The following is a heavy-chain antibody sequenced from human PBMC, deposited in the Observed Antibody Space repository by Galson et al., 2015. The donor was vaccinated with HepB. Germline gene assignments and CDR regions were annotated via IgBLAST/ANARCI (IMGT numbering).Heavy chain of an antibody. D-gene: IGHD3-9*01. CDR3: ARLPLITYYDYYFDS. Sequence: SLRLSCAASGFTFGNNDMSWVRQAPGKGLEWVSTISRSGGNIYYAHSVKGRFTISRDNSKKTMYLQMSSLRADDTALYYCARLPLITYYDYYFDSWGQGTPVTVSS. CDR2: ISRSGGNI. V-gene: IGHV3-23*01. J-gene: IGHJ4*02. CDR1: GFTFGNND.